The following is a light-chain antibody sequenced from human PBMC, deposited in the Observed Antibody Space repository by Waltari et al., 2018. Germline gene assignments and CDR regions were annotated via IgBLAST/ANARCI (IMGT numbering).Light chain of an antibody. CDR1: VLPKNY. V-gene: IGLV3-27*01. Sequence: SSELTQPSSASVSPGQTARITCSGAVLPKNYVRLFQRKPAQPPLLVIYRDIQRPPGIPGRFSGSTSGTTVTLTISGAQIEDEADYYCFSAADNNRWVFGGGTKLTVL. CDR3: FSAADNNRWV. J-gene: IGLJ3*02. CDR2: RDI.